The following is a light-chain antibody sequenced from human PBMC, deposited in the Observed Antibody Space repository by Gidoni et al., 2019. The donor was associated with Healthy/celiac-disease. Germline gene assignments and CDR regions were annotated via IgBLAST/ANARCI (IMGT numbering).Light chain of an antibody. V-gene: IGKV3-11*01. J-gene: IGKJ1*01. Sequence: DIVWTQSPATLSLAPGERATLSCRASQSVSSYLAWYQQKPGQAPRLLIYDASNRATGIPARFSGSGSGTDFTLTIISLEPEDFAVYYCQQRSNWPPWTFGQGTKVEIK. CDR1: QSVSSY. CDR2: DAS. CDR3: QQRSNWPPWT.